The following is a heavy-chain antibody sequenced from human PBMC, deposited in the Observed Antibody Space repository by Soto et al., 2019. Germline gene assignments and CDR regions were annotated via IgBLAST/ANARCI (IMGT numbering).Heavy chain of an antibody. CDR2: IYYSGST. Sequence: SETLSLTCTVSGGSISSYYWSWIRQPPGKGLEWIGYIYYSGSTNYNPSLKIRVTISVDTSKNQFSLKLSSGTAADAAVYYCARRYYDILTGYYDACDIWGQGTMGTVS. V-gene: IGHV4-59*01. CDR1: GGSISSYY. J-gene: IGHJ3*02. CDR3: ARRYYDILTGYYDACDI. D-gene: IGHD3-9*01.